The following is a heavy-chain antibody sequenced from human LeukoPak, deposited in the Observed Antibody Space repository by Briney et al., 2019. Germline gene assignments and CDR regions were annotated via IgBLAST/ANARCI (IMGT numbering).Heavy chain of an antibody. D-gene: IGHD3-22*01. CDR1: GYSFTSSY. CDR2: INPSGGST. V-gene: IGHV1-46*01. Sequence: GASVKVSCKASGYSFTSSYMHWVRQAPGRGLEWMGIINPSGGSTSYAQRFQGKVIMTRDTSTSTVYMELSSLRSEDTAVYYCARGYYDSYTWGQGTLVTVSS. J-gene: IGHJ5*02. CDR3: ARGYYDSYT.